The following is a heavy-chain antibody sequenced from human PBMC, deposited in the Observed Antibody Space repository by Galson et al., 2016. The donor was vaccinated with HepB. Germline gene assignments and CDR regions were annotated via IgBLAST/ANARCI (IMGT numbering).Heavy chain of an antibody. V-gene: IGHV3-30*18. CDR3: AKDFVVVPAAKPDVMHDYYYYAMDV. Sequence: SLRLSCAASGFTFSNYAMHWVRQAPGKGLEWVAVISNDGNNKLYADSVEGRVTISRDNSKNALYLQMNGLRDEDTAVYYCAKDFVVVPAAKPDVMHDYYYYAMDVWGKGTTVTVSS. D-gene: IGHD2-2*01. CDR2: ISNDGNNK. J-gene: IGHJ6*04. CDR1: GFTFSNYA.